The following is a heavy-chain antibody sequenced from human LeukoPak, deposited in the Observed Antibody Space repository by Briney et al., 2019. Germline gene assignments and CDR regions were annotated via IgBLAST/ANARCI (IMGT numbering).Heavy chain of an antibody. CDR2: ISSSTTTI. CDR1: GFTFSSYV. Sequence: GGSLRLSCAASGFTFSSYVMGWVRQAQGKGLEWIPYISSSTTTIYYADSVKGRFTISRDNAKSSLFLQMNSLRAEDTAVYYCASGYDFSSGSKRGFDNWGQGTRVTVSS. V-gene: IGHV3-48*01. D-gene: IGHD3-3*01. J-gene: IGHJ4*02. CDR3: ASGYDFSSGSKRGFDN.